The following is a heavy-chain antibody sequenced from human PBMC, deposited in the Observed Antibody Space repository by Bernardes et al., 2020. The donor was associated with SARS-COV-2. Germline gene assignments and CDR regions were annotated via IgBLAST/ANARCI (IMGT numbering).Heavy chain of an antibody. D-gene: IGHD3-3*01. CDR1: GDAITAGDHY. Sequence: SPTLSLTCTVSGDAITAGDHYWNWIRQPPGRGLEWIGYIHHSGSSYFNPSLESRVDISVDTSKSQVSLKMTSVTTADTAVYFCARALIWSGYYYFDYWGQGVLVTVSS. CDR2: IHHSGSS. J-gene: IGHJ4*02. CDR3: ARALIWSGYYYFDY. V-gene: IGHV4-30-4*01.